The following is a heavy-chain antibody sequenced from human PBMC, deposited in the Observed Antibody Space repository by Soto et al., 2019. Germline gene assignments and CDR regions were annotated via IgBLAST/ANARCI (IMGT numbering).Heavy chain of an antibody. CDR1: GYTFTGYY. CDR2: INPNSGGT. Sequence: ASVKVSCKASGYTFTGYYMHWVRQAPGQGLEWMGWINPNSGGTNYAQKFQGWVTMTRDTSISTAYMELSRLRSDDTAVYYCARDQYYGSGRGAFDIWGQGTMVTVSS. D-gene: IGHD3-10*01. J-gene: IGHJ3*02. CDR3: ARDQYYGSGRGAFDI. V-gene: IGHV1-2*04.